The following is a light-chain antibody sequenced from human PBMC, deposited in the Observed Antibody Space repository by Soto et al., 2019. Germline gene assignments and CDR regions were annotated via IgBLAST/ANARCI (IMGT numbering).Light chain of an antibody. CDR1: QSVSSN. CDR3: QQFSSYPLT. V-gene: IGKV3-20*01. CDR2: DAS. Sequence: EIVLTQSPGTLSLAPVERATLSWRASQSVSSNLSWYQQKPGQAPRLLIYDASSRATGIPARFSGGGSGTDFTLTIRRLEPEDFAVYYCQQFSSYPLTFGGGTKVDVK. J-gene: IGKJ4*01.